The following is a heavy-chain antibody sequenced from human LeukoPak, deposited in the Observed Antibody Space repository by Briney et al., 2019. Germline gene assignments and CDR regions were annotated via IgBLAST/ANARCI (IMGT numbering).Heavy chain of an antibody. J-gene: IGHJ6*02. V-gene: IGHV3-23*01. CDR2: VSGRGERT. D-gene: IGHD6-19*01. CDR3: ANQPGLYDSGWSWTYHFFGVDV. CDR1: GFSFNCYA. Sequence: GGSLRLSCAASGFSFNCYAMSRVRQAPGKGLEWVSAVSGRGERTYYADFVQGRFSISRDNSKDTVYLQMNSLRAGDTAIYYCANQPGLYDSGWSWTYHFFGVDVWGQGTTVTVSS.